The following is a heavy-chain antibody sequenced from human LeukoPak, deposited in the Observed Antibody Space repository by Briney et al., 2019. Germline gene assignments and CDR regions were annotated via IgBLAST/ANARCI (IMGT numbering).Heavy chain of an antibody. CDR2: TSASGVSP. CDR1: GFTFSSYG. D-gene: IGHD4-23*01. CDR3: AKRSDYGGNWNYFDY. Sequence: GGSLRLSCAASGFTFSSYGMSWVRQAPGKGLEWVSATSASGVSPYYADYVKGRYTISRDNSKNTLYLQMNSLRAEDTAVYYCAKRSDYGGNWNYFDYWGQGTLVTVSS. V-gene: IGHV3-23*01. J-gene: IGHJ4*02.